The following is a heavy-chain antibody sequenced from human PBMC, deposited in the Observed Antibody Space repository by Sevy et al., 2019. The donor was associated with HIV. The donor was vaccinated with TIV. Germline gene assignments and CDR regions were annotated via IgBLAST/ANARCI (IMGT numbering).Heavy chain of an antibody. J-gene: IGHJ4*02. CDR3: VRAIAADGSF. V-gene: IGHV3-7*01. CDR2: IKQDGSVK. CDR1: GFRLNSYW. Sequence: GGSLRLSCAASGFRLNSYWMSWVRRAPGKGLEWVANIKQDGSVKYYVDSVKGRFTISRDNARNLLYLQMNSLRAEDTALYYCVRAIAADGSFWGQGTLVTVSS. D-gene: IGHD6-13*01.